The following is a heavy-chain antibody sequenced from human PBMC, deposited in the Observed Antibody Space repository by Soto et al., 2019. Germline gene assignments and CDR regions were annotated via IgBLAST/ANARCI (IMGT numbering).Heavy chain of an antibody. Sequence: PGGSLRLSCATSGFTFSASAMHWVRQVSGKGLEWIARIRSKANNYATTYGPSVKGRFTISRDDSENTVYLQMNSLKTEDTAIYYCAKQIYGGNSWGQGTLVTV. D-gene: IGHD2-21*02. CDR1: GFTFSASA. V-gene: IGHV3-73*01. J-gene: IGHJ4*02. CDR3: AKQIYGGNS. CDR2: IRSKANNYAT.